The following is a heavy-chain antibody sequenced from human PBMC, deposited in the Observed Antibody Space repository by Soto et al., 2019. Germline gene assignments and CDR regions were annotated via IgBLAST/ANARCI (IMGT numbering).Heavy chain of an antibody. CDR2: ISSSGSTI. D-gene: IGHD6-13*01. Sequence: SGGSLRLSCAASGFTFSDYYMSWIRQAPGKGLERVSYISSSGSTIYYADSVKGRFTISRDNAKNSLYLQMNSLRAEDTAVYYCARGSWFKSSSWYRGAFDIWGQGTMVTVSS. V-gene: IGHV3-11*01. CDR1: GFTFSDYY. J-gene: IGHJ3*02. CDR3: ARGSWFKSSSWYRGAFDI.